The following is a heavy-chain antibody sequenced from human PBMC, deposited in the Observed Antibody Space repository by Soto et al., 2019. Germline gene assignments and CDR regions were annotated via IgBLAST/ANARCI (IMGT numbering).Heavy chain of an antibody. D-gene: IGHD1-26*01. CDR1: GFTFSSYS. Sequence: GGSLRLSCAASGFTFSSYSMNWVRQAPGKGLEWVSYISSSSSTIYYADSVKGRFTISRDNAKNSLYLQMNSLRAEDTAVYYCARVLVQYSSWFDPWAQGTLVTVSS. CDR2: ISSSSSTI. J-gene: IGHJ5*02. CDR3: ARVLVQYSSWFDP. V-gene: IGHV3-48*01.